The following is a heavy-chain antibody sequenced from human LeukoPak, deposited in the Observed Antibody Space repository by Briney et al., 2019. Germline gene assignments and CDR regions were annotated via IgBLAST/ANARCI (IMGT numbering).Heavy chain of an antibody. V-gene: IGHV4/OR15-8*02. D-gene: IGHD1-26*01. CDR3: ARESGAFCPFGY. Sequence: SETLSLTCGVSGGSIRSTNWWSWVRKPPGQGLEWIGEISLSGQTNFNPSLNGRVTMSLDESRNQLSLKLTSVTAADTAIYYCARESGAFCPFGYWGQGTLVIVPP. CDR2: ISLSGQT. J-gene: IGHJ4*02. CDR1: GGSIRSTNW.